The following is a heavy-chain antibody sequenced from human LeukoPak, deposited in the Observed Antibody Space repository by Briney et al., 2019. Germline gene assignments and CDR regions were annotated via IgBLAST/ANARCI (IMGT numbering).Heavy chain of an antibody. CDR3: ARALGNHFDY. CDR2: FSGSDGAT. V-gene: IGHV3-48*02. D-gene: IGHD1-26*01. CDR1: GFTFSSYS. J-gene: IGHJ4*02. Sequence: GGSLRLSCAASGFTFSSYSMDWVRQAPGKGLEWISYFSGSDGATYYADSVKGRFTISRDNAKNSLYLQMNRLRDEDTAMYYCARALGNHFDYWGQGTLVPVSS.